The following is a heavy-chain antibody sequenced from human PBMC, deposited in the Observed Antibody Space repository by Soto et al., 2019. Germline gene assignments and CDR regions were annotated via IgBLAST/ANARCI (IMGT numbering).Heavy chain of an antibody. CDR3: ARSTPYYDILTGYYTIRSAYFDY. V-gene: IGHV4-59*01. CDR2: IYYSGST. J-gene: IGHJ4*02. CDR1: GGSISSYY. D-gene: IGHD3-9*01. Sequence: SETLSLTCTVSGGSISSYYWSWIRQPPGKGLEWIGCIYYSGSTNYNPSLKSRVTISVDTSKNQFSLKLSSVTAADTAVYYCARSTPYYDILTGYYTIRSAYFDYWGQGTLVTVSS.